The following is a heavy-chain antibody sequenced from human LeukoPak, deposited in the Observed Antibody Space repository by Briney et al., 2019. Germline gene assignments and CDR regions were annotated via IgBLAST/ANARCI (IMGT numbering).Heavy chain of an antibody. CDR1: GGTFSSYA. V-gene: IGHV1-69*06. J-gene: IGHJ6*03. D-gene: IGHD1-26*01. CDR3: ARGSIRGATGYYYYMDV. Sequence: ASVKVSCKASGGTFSSYAISWVRQAPGQGLEWMGGIIPIFGTANYAQKFQGRVTITADKSTSTAYMELSSLRSEDTAVYYCARGSIRGATGYYYYMDVWGKGTTVTISS. CDR2: IIPIFGTA.